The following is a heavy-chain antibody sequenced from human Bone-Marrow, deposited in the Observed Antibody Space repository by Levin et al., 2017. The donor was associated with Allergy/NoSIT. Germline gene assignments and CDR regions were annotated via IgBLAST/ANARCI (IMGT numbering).Heavy chain of an antibody. D-gene: IGHD1-26*01. CDR2: IHPGDSDT. V-gene: IGHV5-51*01. Sequence: GESLKISCKGSGYIFTNYWIGWVRQMPGEGLEWMGIIHPGDSDTRYSPSFQGQVTISADKSINTAYLQWSNLEASDTAMYYCARPHSGNYYYFDYWGQGTLITVSS. CDR1: GYIFTNYW. CDR3: ARPHSGNYYYFDY. J-gene: IGHJ4*02.